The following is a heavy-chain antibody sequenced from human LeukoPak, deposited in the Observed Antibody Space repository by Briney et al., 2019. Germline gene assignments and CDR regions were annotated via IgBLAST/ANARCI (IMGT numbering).Heavy chain of an antibody. CDR1: GFTSRDYW. CDR3: ARPSELTPRDAFDL. Sequence: GGSLRLSCAASGFTSRDYWMYWVRQAPGEGLELVAKISPDGREAYYVDSVKGRFTISRDNTKQSVSLQMNNLRVEDTAVYYCARPSELTPRDAFDLWGQGTMVTVSS. CDR2: ISPDGREA. J-gene: IGHJ3*01. D-gene: IGHD1-7*01. V-gene: IGHV3-7*01.